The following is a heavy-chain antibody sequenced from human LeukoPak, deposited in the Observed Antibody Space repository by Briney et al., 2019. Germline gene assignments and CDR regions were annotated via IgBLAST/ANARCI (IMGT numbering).Heavy chain of an antibody. CDR1: GGSISSSTYY. CDR3: ARGFRGVDIVATILPGPGSWFDP. V-gene: IGHV4-39*07. J-gene: IGHJ5*02. CDR2: IYYSGST. Sequence: PSETLSLTCTVSGGSISSSTYYWGWIRQPPGKGLEWIGSIYYSGSTYYNPSLKSRVTISVDTSKNQFSLKLSSVTAADTAVYYCARGFRGVDIVATILPGPGSWFDPWGQGTLVTVSS. D-gene: IGHD5-12*01.